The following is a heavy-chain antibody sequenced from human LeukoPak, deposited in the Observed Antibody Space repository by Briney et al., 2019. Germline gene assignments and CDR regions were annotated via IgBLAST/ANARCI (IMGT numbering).Heavy chain of an antibody. Sequence: PGGSLRLSCAASGFTFSNYWMSWVRQAPGKGLEWVANIKQDGSEKYYVDSVKGRFTISRDNAKNSLYLQMNSLRAEDTAVYYCASLRLVVVPAARDFDYWGQGTLVTVSS. J-gene: IGHJ4*02. V-gene: IGHV3-7*01. CDR3: ASLRLVVVPAARDFDY. D-gene: IGHD2-2*01. CDR2: IKQDGSEK. CDR1: GFTFSNYW.